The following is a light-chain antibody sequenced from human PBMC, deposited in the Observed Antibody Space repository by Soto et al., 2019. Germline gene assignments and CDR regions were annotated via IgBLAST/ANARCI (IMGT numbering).Light chain of an antibody. V-gene: IGLV2-14*03. CDR1: SSDVGAYNY. J-gene: IGLJ3*02. Sequence: QSVLTQPASVSGSPGQSITISCTGTSSDVGAYNYVSWYQQHPRKAPKLMIYDVSYRPSGVSNRFSGSKSGNTASLTISGLQAEDEANYYCSSYTSTSAGVFGGGTKLTVL. CDR2: DVS. CDR3: SSYTSTSAGV.